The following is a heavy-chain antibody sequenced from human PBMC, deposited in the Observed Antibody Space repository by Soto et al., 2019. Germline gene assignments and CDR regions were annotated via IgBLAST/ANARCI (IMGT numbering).Heavy chain of an antibody. CDR3: ARGGCGGDCSFDY. CDR1: GYTFTSHY. CDR2: FNPSGGST. Sequence: QVHLVQSGAEVKEPGASVKVSCKASGYTFTSHYMHWVRQAPGQGLEWMGIFNPSGGSTTYAQKLQGRVTMTSDTSPRTVYMELTSLTSEDTAVYYCARGGCGGDCSFDYWGQGTLVTVSS. V-gene: IGHV1-46*04. D-gene: IGHD2-21*02. J-gene: IGHJ4*02.